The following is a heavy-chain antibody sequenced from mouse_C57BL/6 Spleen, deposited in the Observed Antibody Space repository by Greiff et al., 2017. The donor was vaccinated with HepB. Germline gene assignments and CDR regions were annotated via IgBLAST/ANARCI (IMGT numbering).Heavy chain of an antibody. D-gene: IGHD4-1*01. V-gene: IGHV1-82*01. J-gene: IGHJ2*01. CDR3: APSNDYFDY. CDR2: IYPGDGDT. Sequence: QVQLQQSGPELVKPGASVKISCKASGYAFSSSWMNWVKQRPGKGLEWIGRIYPGDGDTNYNGKFKGKATLTADKSSSTAYMQRSSLTSEDSAVYFCAPSNDYFDYWGQGTTLTVSS. CDR1: GYAFSSSW.